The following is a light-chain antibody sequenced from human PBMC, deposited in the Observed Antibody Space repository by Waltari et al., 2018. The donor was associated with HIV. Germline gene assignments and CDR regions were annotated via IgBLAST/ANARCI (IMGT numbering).Light chain of an antibody. CDR3: CSYTGTNPFLL. J-gene: IGLJ2*01. Sequence: QSALTQPASVSGSPGQSVTISWYQQHPGIAPKVIIYEVTQRPSGVSSRFSGSKSGNTASLTISGLQAEDEANYYCCSYTGTNPFLLFGGGTKLTVL. CDR2: EVT. V-gene: IGLV2-23*02.